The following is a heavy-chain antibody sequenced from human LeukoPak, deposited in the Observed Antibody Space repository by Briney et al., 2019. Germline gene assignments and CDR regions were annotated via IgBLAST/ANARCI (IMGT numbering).Heavy chain of an antibody. CDR3: ARDLITVAGTDYGMDV. CDR1: GGSISSYY. V-gene: IGHV4-59*01. J-gene: IGHJ6*02. Sequence: SETLSLTCTVSGGSISSYYWSWIRQHPGKGLEWIGYIYYSGSTNYNPSLKSRVTISVDTSKNQFSLKLSSVTAADTAVYYCARDLITVAGTDYGMDVWGQGTTVTVSS. CDR2: IYYSGST. D-gene: IGHD6-19*01.